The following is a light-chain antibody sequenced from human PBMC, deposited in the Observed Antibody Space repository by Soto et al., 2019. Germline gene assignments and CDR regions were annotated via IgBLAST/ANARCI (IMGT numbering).Light chain of an antibody. Sequence: DIQMTQSPSSLSASVGDRVTITCQASQDISNFLNWYQQKPGKPPNLLIYGASNLETGVPSRFSGSGSGTHFTFTISSLQPEDIATYYCQQYAHLTLTFGGGTKVEIK. J-gene: IGKJ4*01. CDR3: QQYAHLTLT. V-gene: IGKV1-33*01. CDR2: GAS. CDR1: QDISNF.